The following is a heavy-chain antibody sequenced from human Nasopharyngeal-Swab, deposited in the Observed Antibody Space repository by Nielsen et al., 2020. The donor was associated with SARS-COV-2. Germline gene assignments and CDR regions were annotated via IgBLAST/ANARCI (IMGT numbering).Heavy chain of an antibody. V-gene: IGHV4-34*01. CDR3: ARGGSSSWYGYYYYGMDV. CDR2: INHSGST. J-gene: IGHJ6*02. D-gene: IGHD6-13*01. CDR1: GGSSSGYY. Sequence: SETLSLTCAVYGGSSSGYYWSWIRQPPGKGLEWIGEINHSGSTNYNPSLKSRVTISVDTSKNQFSLKLSSVTAADTAVYYCARGGSSSWYGYYYYGMDVWGQGTTVTVSS.